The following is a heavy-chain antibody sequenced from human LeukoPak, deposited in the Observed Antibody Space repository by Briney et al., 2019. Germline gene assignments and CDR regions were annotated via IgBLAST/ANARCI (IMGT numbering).Heavy chain of an antibody. CDR3: ARSPLYDFWSGYYDH. V-gene: IGHV4-38-2*01. D-gene: IGHD3-3*01. J-gene: IGHJ4*02. Sequence: PSETLSLTCAVSGYSISSGYYWGWLRQPPGKGLEWIGSIYHSGSTYYNPSLKSRVTISVDTSKNQFSLKLSSVTAADTAVYYCARSPLYDFWSGYYDHWGQGTLVTVSS. CDR1: GYSISSGYY. CDR2: IYHSGST.